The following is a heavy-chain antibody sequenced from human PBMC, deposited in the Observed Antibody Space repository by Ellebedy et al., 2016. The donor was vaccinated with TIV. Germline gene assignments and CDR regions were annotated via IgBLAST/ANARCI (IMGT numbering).Heavy chain of an antibody. CDR1: GFTFSSYA. D-gene: IGHD6-19*01. Sequence: GESLKISXAASGFTFSSYAMHWVRQAPGKGLEWVAVIWYDGSNKYYADSVKGRFTISRDNSKNTLYLQMNSLRAEDTAVYYCARDSSGYLDYWGQGTLVTVSS. CDR2: IWYDGSNK. CDR3: ARDSSGYLDY. V-gene: IGHV3-33*08. J-gene: IGHJ4*02.